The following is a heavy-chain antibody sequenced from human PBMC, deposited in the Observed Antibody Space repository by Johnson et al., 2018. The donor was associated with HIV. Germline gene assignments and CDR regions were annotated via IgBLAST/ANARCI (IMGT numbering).Heavy chain of an antibody. CDR1: GFIFSSYG. V-gene: IGHV3-33*01. J-gene: IGHJ3*02. D-gene: IGHD3-22*01. CDR2: MWYDGSNK. CDR3: ARQHNYDSSGQGGGLDI. Sequence: QVQLVESGGGVVQPGRSLRLSCAASGFIFSSYGIHWVRQVPGKGLEWVAGMWYDGSNKYYADSVKGRFTISRDNSKNTLYLQMNSLRAEDTAVYYCARQHNYDSSGQGGGLDIWGQGTMVTVSS.